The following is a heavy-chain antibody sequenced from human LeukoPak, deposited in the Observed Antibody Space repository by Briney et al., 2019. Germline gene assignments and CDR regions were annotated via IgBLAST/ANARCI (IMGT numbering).Heavy chain of an antibody. J-gene: IGHJ4*02. V-gene: IGHV3-23*01. CDR3: AEDSDYSYGYYFDY. Sequence: GGSLRLSCAVSGFTVRSSYMSWVRQAPGKGLEWVSAISGSGGSTYYADFVKGRFTISRDNSKNTLYLQMNSLRAEDTAVYYCAEDSDYSYGYYFDYWGQGTLVTVSS. CDR1: GFTVRSSY. D-gene: IGHD5-18*01. CDR2: ISGSGGST.